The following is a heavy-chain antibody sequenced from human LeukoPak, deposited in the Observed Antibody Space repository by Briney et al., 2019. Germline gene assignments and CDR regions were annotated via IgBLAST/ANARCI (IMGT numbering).Heavy chain of an antibody. D-gene: IGHD6-19*01. Sequence: GSLRLPCAASGFTFSSYAMSWIRQPPGKGLEWIGEINHSGSTNYNPTLKSRVTISVDTSKNQFSLKLSPVTAADTAVYYCGRISSGWKWAIQRWGQSTLVTVSS. J-gene: IGHJ1*01. V-gene: IGHV4-34*01. CDR3: GRISSGWKWAIQR. CDR2: INHSGST. CDR1: GFTFSSYA.